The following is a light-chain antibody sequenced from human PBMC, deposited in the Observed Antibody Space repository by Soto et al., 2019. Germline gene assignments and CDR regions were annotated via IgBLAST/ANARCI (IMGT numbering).Light chain of an antibody. J-gene: IGKJ4*01. Sequence: EIRMTQSPATLSVSPGDTVTLFCRASQSVSSYLAWYHQKSGQPPRLLIHAASDSATGIPARFSGSGSGTEFSLTISSLQSEDVVVYYCQQYKEWPPLTFGGGTKVDIK. CDR2: AAS. CDR1: QSVSSY. V-gene: IGKV3-15*01. CDR3: QQYKEWPPLT.